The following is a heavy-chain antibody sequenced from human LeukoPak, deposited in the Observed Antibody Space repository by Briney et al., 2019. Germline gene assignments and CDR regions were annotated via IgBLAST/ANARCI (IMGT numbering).Heavy chain of an antibody. Sequence: PGRSLRLSCAASGFTFSSYGMHWVRQAPGKGLEWVAVISYDGSNKYYADSVKGRFTTSRDNSKNTLYLQMNSLRAEDTAVYYCAKDPSWEYWGQGTLVTVSS. CDR3: AKDPSWEY. CDR2: ISYDGSNK. D-gene: IGHD1-26*01. V-gene: IGHV3-30*18. J-gene: IGHJ4*02. CDR1: GFTFSSYG.